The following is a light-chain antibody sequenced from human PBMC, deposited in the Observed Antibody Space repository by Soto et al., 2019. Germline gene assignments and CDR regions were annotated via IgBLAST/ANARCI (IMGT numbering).Light chain of an antibody. V-gene: IGKV3-15*01. J-gene: IGKJ4*01. CDR1: QSVNNN. CDR3: QQYNNWPLLT. Sequence: EIIVTQSPATLSVSPGERATLSCRASQSVNNNLAWYQQKPGQAPRLLIYGASTRATGIPARFSGSGYGTEFTLTISSLQSEDFEIYYCQQYNNWPLLTFGGGTKVEIK. CDR2: GAS.